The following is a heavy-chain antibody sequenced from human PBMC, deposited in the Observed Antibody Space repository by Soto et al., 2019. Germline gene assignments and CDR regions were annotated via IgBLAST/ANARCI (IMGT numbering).Heavy chain of an antibody. J-gene: IGHJ6*02. D-gene: IGHD5-12*01. CDR1: GFTFSSFG. Sequence: GGSLRLSCAASGFTFSSFGIHWVRQAPGKGLEWVAVMAYDGSNEYYADSVRGRFTISRDNSKSTVYLQMNSLRTEDTAVYYCAKNTVGLSRYYYDGMDVWGQGTTVTVSS. V-gene: IGHV3-30*18. CDR3: AKNTVGLSRYYYDGMDV. CDR2: MAYDGSNE.